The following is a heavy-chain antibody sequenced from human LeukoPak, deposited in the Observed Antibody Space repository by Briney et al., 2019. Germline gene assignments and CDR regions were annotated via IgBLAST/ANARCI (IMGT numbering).Heavy chain of an antibody. CDR2: INHSGST. CDR3: ASRRLTIFGVVTTFDY. J-gene: IGHJ4*02. V-gene: IGHV4-34*01. Sequence: SETLSLTCTVSGGSISSYYWSWIRQPPGKGLEWIGEINHSGSTNYNPSLKSRVTISVDTSKNQFSLKLSSVTAADTAVYYCASRRLTIFGVVTTFDYWGQGTLVTVSS. CDR1: GGSISSYY. D-gene: IGHD3-3*01.